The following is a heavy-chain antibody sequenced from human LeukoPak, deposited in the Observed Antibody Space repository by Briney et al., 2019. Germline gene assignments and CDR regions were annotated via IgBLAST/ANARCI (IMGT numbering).Heavy chain of an antibody. CDR1: AGSINSGNYY. D-gene: IGHD6-19*01. V-gene: IGHV4-61*02. J-gene: IGHJ3*02. CDR3: ARLAAVAGTVLGFDI. Sequence: SQTLSLTCTVSAGSINSGNYYWYWIRQPAGKGLEWIGRINTSGSTYYNASLKSRVTISLDTYKNQFSLKLSSVTAADTAVYYCARLAAVAGTVLGFDIWGQGTMVTVSS. CDR2: INTSGST.